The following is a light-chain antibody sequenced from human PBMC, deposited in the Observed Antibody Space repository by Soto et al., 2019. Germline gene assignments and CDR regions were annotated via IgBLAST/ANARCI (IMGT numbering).Light chain of an antibody. CDR3: QHYNSCSQA. CDR1: QTISSW. J-gene: IGKJ1*01. CDR2: KAS. V-gene: IGKV1-5*03. Sequence: DIQMTQSPSTLSASVGDRVTISCRASQTISSWLAWYQQKPGQAPKLLIYKASTLKSGVPARFSGSGSGTEFTLTISSLQPEDFATYYCQHYNSCSQAFGQGTKVDIK.